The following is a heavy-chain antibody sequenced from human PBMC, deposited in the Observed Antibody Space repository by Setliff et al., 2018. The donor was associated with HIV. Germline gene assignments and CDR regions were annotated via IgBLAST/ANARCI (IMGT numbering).Heavy chain of an antibody. J-gene: IGHJ4*02. CDR2: INHSGST. CDR1: GGSFSGYY. D-gene: IGHD3-22*01. V-gene: IGHV4-34*01. Sequence: SETLSLTCAVYGGSFSGYYWSWIRQPPGKGLEWIGEINHSGSTNHNPSLKSRVTIPVDTSKNQFSLKLSSVTAADTAVFYCARLTTTYYYDSSAYYHPVWGQGTQVTVS. CDR3: ARLTTTYYYDSSAYYHPV.